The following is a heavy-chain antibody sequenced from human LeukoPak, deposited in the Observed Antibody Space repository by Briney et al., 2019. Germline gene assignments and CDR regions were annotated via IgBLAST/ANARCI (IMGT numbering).Heavy chain of an antibody. CDR2: IYYSGSN. D-gene: IGHD4-17*01. V-gene: IGHV4-30-4*01. CDR1: GGSISSDDYY. Sequence: SETLSLTCTVSGGSISSDDYYWSWIRQPPGKGLEWIGYIYYSGSNYYNPSLKSRVTISVDTSKNHFSLKLSSVTAADTAMYYCARDRTTVTTVGLNWFDPGGQGTLVTVSS. CDR3: ARDRTTVTTVGLNWFDP. J-gene: IGHJ5*02.